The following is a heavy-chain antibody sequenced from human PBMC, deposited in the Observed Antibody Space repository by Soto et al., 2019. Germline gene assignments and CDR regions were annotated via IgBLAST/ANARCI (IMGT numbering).Heavy chain of an antibody. CDR3: ATDWNDGGRLDY. D-gene: IGHD1-1*01. CDR1: GFTFSSYG. CDR2: TSPDGTNK. J-gene: IGHJ4*02. Sequence: QVQLVESGGGVVQPGRSLGLSCAASGFTFSSYGMYWVRQAPGKGLEWVTVTSPDGTNKYYADSVKGRFTISRNNSKNTLYLQMYSLRTEDTAVYYCATDWNDGGRLDYWGQGTLVTVSS. V-gene: IGHV3-30*03.